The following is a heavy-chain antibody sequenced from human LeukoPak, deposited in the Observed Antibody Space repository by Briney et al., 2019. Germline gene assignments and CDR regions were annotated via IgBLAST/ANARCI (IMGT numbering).Heavy chain of an antibody. Sequence: GGSLRLSCAASGFTFSSYSMNWVRQAPGKGLEWVSSIDPSSYYIYYGDSVKGRSAISRDNAKNSLYLQINSLRAVDTAVYYCARVSGRLERQSDLDFWGQGTLVTVSS. CDR3: ARVSGRLERQSDLDF. J-gene: IGHJ4*02. V-gene: IGHV3-21*01. CDR2: IDPSSYYI. CDR1: GFTFSSYS. D-gene: IGHD1-1*01.